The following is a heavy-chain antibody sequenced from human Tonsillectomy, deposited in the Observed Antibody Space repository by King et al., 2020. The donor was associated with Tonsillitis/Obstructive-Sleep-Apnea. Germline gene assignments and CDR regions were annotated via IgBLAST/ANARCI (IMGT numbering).Heavy chain of an antibody. CDR2: MSSNGNYV. CDR3: ARDPRLRLWDEAGPHFDY. J-gene: IGHJ4*02. CDR1: GFTFSTYS. Sequence: VQLVESGGGLVKPGGSLRLSCAASGFTFSTYSMNWVRQAPGKGLEWVSSMSSNGNYVYYADSVKGRFTISRDNANNSLFLQMDSLRAEDTAVYYCARDPRLRLWDEAGPHFDYWGQGILVTVSS. D-gene: IGHD5-12*01. V-gene: IGHV3-21*01.